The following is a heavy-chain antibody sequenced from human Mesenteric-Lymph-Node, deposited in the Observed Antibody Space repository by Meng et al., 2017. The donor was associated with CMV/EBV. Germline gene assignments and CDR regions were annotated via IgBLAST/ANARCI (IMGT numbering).Heavy chain of an antibody. Sequence: ASVKVSCKASGYTFTGYYMHWVRQAPGQGLEWMGWISAYNGNTNYAQKLQGRVTMTTDTSTSTAYMELRSLRSDDTAVYYCARAAYYDFWSGAYYYYYGMDVWGQGTTVTVSS. V-gene: IGHV1-18*04. CDR2: ISAYNGNT. D-gene: IGHD3-3*01. CDR3: ARAAYYDFWSGAYYYYYGMDV. J-gene: IGHJ6*02. CDR1: GYTFTGYY.